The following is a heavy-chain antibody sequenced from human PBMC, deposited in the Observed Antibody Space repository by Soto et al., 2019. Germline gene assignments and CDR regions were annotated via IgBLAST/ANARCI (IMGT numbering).Heavy chain of an antibody. V-gene: IGHV3-11*01. Sequence: PGGSLRLSCAASGFTFSDYYMSWIRQAPGKGLEWVSYISSSGSTIYYADSVKGRFTISRDNAKNSLYLQMNSLRAEDTAVYYCARDLARWFGEPLHAFEIWGQGTMVTVSS. CDR3: ARDLARWFGEPLHAFEI. CDR2: ISSSGSTI. J-gene: IGHJ3*02. D-gene: IGHD3-10*01. CDR1: GFTFSDYY.